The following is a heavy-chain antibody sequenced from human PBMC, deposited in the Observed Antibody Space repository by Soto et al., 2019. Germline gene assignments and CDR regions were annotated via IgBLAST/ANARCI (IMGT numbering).Heavy chain of an antibody. J-gene: IGHJ3*02. CDR3: TREHSYGLHDAFDI. Sequence: GGSLRLSCTASGFTVGYYAMSWFRQAPGKGLEWVGFIRSKAYGGTTEYAASVKGRFTISRDDSKSIAYLQMNSLKTEDTAVYYCTREHSYGLHDAFDIWGQGTMVTVSS. D-gene: IGHD5-18*01. CDR1: GFTVGYYA. CDR2: IRSKAYGGTT. V-gene: IGHV3-49*03.